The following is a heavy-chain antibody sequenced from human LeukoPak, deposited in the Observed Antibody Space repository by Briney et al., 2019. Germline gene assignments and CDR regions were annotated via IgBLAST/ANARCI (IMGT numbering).Heavy chain of an antibody. CDR1: GFTFSTYN. J-gene: IGHJ4*02. V-gene: IGHV3-7*05. CDR2: IKQDESEK. Sequence: PGGSLRLSCAASGFTFSTYNMNWVRQAPGKGLEWVANIKQDESEKNYVGSVKGRFTISRDNAKNSLYLQMNSLRAEDTAVYYCARDWTWNFDSWGQGTLVTVSS. CDR3: ARDWTWNFDS. D-gene: IGHD3/OR15-3a*01.